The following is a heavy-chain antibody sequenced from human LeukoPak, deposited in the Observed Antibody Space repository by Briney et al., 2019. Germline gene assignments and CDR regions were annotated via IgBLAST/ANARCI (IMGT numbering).Heavy chain of an antibody. CDR3: ARDLVDTAWGYYMDV. J-gene: IGHJ6*03. CDR1: GFTLSSYS. V-gene: IGHV3-21*01. CDR2: ISSSSSYI. D-gene: IGHD5-18*01. Sequence: GGSLRLSCAASGFTLSSYSMNGVRQAPGRGLEWVSSISSSSSYIYYADSVKGRFTISRDNAKNSLYLQMNSLRAEDTAVYYCARDLVDTAWGYYMDVWGKGTTVTVSS.